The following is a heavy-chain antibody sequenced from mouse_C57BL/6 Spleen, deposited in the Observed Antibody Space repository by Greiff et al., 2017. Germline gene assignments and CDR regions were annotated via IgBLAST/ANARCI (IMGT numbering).Heavy chain of an antibody. CDR3: ARPNDGYYARDY. D-gene: IGHD2-3*01. V-gene: IGHV1-64*01. CDR1: GYTFTSYW. Sequence: QVQLQQPGAELVKPGASVKLSCKASGYTFTSYWMHWVKQRPGQGLEWIGMIHPNSGSTNYNEKFKSKATLTVDKSSSTAYMQLSSLTSEDSAVYYCARPNDGYYARDYWGQGTSVTVSS. J-gene: IGHJ4*01. CDR2: IHPNSGST.